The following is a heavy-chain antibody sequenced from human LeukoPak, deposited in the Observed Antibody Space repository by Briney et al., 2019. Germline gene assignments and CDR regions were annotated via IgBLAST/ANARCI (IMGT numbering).Heavy chain of an antibody. D-gene: IGHD4-17*01. J-gene: IGHJ6*02. CDR1: GYTLTELS. V-gene: IGHV1-69*13. CDR2: IIPIFGTA. CDR3: ARGGSYGDDYGDYYYYGMDV. Sequence: GASVKVSCKVSGYTLTELSMHWVRQAPGQGLEWMGGIIPIFGTANYAQKFQGRVTITADESTSTAYMELSSLRSEDTAVYYCARGGSYGDDYGDYYYYGMDVWGQGTTVTVSS.